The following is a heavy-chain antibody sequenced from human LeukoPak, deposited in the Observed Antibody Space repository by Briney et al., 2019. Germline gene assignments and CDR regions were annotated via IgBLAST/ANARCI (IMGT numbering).Heavy chain of an antibody. CDR1: GFTFSSYA. D-gene: IGHD4-17*01. CDR2: ISGSGGST. V-gene: IGHV3-23*01. J-gene: IGHJ4*02. CDR3: AEEEAVTTRAFDY. Sequence: QPGGSLRLSCAASGFTFSSYAMSWVRQAPGKGLEWVSAISGSGGSTYYADSVKGRFTISRDNSKNTLYLQMNGLRAEDTAVYYCAEEEAVTTRAFDYWGQGTLVTVSS.